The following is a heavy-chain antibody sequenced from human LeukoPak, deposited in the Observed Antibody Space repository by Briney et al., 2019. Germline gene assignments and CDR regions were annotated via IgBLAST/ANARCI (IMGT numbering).Heavy chain of an antibody. D-gene: IGHD2-2*01. Sequence: EASVKVSCKASGYTFTGYYMHWVRQAPGQGLEWMGWINPNSGGTKYAQKFQGRVTMTSDASISTAYMELSSLRSDDTAVYYCASTVVPAKDGAFDIWGQGTMVTVSS. CDR1: GYTFTGYY. J-gene: IGHJ3*02. CDR2: INPNSGGT. CDR3: ASTVVPAKDGAFDI. V-gene: IGHV1-2*02.